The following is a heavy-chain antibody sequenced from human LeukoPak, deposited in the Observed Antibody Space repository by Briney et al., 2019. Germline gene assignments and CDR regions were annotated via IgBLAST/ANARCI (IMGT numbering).Heavy chain of an antibody. V-gene: IGHV3-48*03. CDR1: GFTFSSYE. D-gene: IGHD1-1*01. CDR2: ISSSGSTI. Sequence: PGGSLRLSCAASGFTFSSYEVNWVRQAPGKGLEWVSYISSSGSTIYYADSVKGRFTNSRDNAKNSLYLQMNSLRAEDTAVYYCASGTTGTTGYYYYYYYMDVWGKGTTVTVSS. CDR3: ASGTTGTTGYYYYYYYMDV. J-gene: IGHJ6*03.